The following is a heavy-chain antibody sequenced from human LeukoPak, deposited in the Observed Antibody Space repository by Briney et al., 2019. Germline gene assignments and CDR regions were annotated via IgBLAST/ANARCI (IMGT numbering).Heavy chain of an antibody. Sequence: TSETLSLTCTVSGGSISSYYWSWIRQPPGKGLEWIGYIYYSGSTNYNPSLESRVTISVDTSKNQFSLKLSSVTAADTAVYYCARDRYLLDAFDIWGQGTMVTVSS. D-gene: IGHD3-16*02. CDR3: ARDRYLLDAFDI. CDR2: IYYSGST. J-gene: IGHJ3*02. V-gene: IGHV4-59*01. CDR1: GGSISSYY.